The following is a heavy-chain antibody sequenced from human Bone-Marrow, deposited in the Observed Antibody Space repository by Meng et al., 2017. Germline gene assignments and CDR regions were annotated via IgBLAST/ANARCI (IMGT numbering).Heavy chain of an antibody. D-gene: IGHD4-23*01. CDR3: ARAAVTVVTPFDY. CDR1: GFTFSSYG. V-gene: IGHV3-33*01. Sequence: GGSLRLSCAASGFTFSSYGMHWVRQAPGKGLEWVAVIWYDGSNKYYADSVKGRFTISRDNSKNTLYLQMNSLRAEDTAVYYCARAAVTVVTPFDYWGQGTLVTVSS. CDR2: IWYDGSNK. J-gene: IGHJ4*02.